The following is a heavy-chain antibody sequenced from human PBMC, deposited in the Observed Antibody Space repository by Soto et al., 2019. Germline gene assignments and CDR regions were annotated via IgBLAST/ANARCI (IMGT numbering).Heavy chain of an antibody. V-gene: IGHV3-74*01. CDR1: GFTFSSYW. D-gene: IGHD6-13*01. CDR2: INSDGSST. CDR3: ARVIAAAGHIRFDY. J-gene: IGHJ4*02. Sequence: GGSLRLSCAASGFTFSSYWMRWVRQAPGKGLVWVSRINSDGSSTSYADSVKGRFTISRDNAKNTLYLQMNSLRAEDTAVYYCARVIAAAGHIRFDYWGQGTLVTVSS.